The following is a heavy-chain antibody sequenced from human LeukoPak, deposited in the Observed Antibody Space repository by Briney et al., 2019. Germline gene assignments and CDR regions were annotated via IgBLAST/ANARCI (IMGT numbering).Heavy chain of an antibody. J-gene: IGHJ4*02. Sequence: GGSLRLSCAASGFTFSSYGMHWVRQAPGKGLEWVAVIWYDGSNKYYADSVKGRFTISRDNSKNTLYLQMNSLRAEDTAVYYCARAAGATAYYFDYWGQETLVTVSS. CDR2: IWYDGSNK. CDR1: GFTFSSYG. CDR3: ARAAGATAYYFDY. D-gene: IGHD1-26*01. V-gene: IGHV3-33*01.